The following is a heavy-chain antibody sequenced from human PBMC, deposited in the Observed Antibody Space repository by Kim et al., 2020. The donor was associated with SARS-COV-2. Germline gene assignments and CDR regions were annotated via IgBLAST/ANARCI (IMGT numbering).Heavy chain of an antibody. V-gene: IGHV1-3*01. Sequence: NTKYSQKFQGRVTMTRDTSATTAYMELTSLTSEDTAVYYCARDPRTNFDYWGQGTLVTVSS. J-gene: IGHJ4*02. CDR2: NT. D-gene: IGHD1-7*01. CDR3: ARDPRTNFDY.